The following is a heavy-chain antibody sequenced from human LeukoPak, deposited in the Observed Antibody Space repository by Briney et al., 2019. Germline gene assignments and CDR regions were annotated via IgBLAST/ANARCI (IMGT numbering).Heavy chain of an antibody. CDR1: GGSVSSGSYH. Sequence: PSETLSLTCTVSGGSVSSGSYHWSWIRQPPGKGPEWIGHISNSGSTYYSPSLSSRVTISLDTSKNQFSLKLRSVTAADTAVYYCARGGASSIPLDYWGRGTLVTVSS. D-gene: IGHD1-26*01. CDR2: ISNSGST. CDR3: ARGGASSIPLDY. V-gene: IGHV4-61*01. J-gene: IGHJ4*02.